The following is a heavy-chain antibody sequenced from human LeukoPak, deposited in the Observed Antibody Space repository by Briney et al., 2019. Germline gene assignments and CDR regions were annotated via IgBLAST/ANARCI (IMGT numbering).Heavy chain of an antibody. CDR3: ARVYSSSWYRHYYYMDV. CDR1: GFTFSSYG. D-gene: IGHD6-13*01. CDR2: IRYDGSNK. J-gene: IGHJ6*03. Sequence: QSGGSLRLSCAASGFTFSSYGMHWVRQAPGKGLEWVAFIRYDGSNKYYADSVKGRFTISRDNSKNTLYLQMNSLRAEDTAVYYCARVYSSSWYRHYYYMDVWGKGTTVTISS. V-gene: IGHV3-30*02.